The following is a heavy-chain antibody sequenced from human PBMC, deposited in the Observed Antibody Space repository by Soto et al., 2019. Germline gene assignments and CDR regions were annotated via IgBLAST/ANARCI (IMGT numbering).Heavy chain of an antibody. CDR3: ARVRPTDYVGNYNHGMDV. CDR2: IIPVFHTA. D-gene: IGHD4-17*01. V-gene: IGHV1-69*01. Sequence: QVQLVQSGAEVKKPGSSVKVSCKASGGTLNYDAFTWVRQAPGQGLEWMGGIIPVFHTANYAQKFQGRVTITADESTRTVYMEVKSLRSDDTAVYYCARVRPTDYVGNYNHGMDVWGQGTTVTVSS. J-gene: IGHJ6*02. CDR1: GGTLNYDA.